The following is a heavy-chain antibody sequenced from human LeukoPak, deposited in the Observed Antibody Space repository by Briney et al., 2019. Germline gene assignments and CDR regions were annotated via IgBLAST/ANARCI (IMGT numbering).Heavy chain of an antibody. CDR3: TSHGVVPQVFDI. CDR2: ISSSSGYI. CDR1: GFTFSSYI. D-gene: IGHD6-6*01. V-gene: IGHV3-21*01. J-gene: IGHJ3*02. Sequence: GGSLRLSCAASGFTFSSYIRNWVRQAPGKGLEWVSSISSSSGYIYYADPVKGRFTISRDNAKNSLSLQMNSLRAEDTAVYYCTSHGVVPQVFDIWGQGTTVTVSS.